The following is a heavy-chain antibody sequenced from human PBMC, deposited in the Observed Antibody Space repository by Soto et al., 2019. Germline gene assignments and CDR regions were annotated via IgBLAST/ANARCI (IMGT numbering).Heavy chain of an antibody. Sequence: SGPTLVNPTQTLTLTCTFSGFSLSTSGMCVSWIRQPPGKALEWLARIDWDDDKYYSTSLKTRLTISKDTSKNQVVLTMTNMDPVDTATYYCARSTYYYDSSGYGFYYFYYWGQGTLVTVSS. J-gene: IGHJ4*02. D-gene: IGHD3-22*01. CDR2: IDWDDDK. CDR3: ARSTYYYDSSGYGFYYFYY. V-gene: IGHV2-70*11. CDR1: GFSLSTSGMC.